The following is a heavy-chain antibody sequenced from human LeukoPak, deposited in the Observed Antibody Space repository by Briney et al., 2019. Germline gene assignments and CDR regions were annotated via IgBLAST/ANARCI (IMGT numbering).Heavy chain of an antibody. Sequence: SGGSLRLSCAASGFIFSSYGMHWVRQAPGKGLEWVAFIRYDGSNKYYADSVKGRLTISRDNSKNTLYLQMNSLRAEDTAVYYCAKLRDGYNSPLDYWGQGTLVTVPS. D-gene: IGHD5-24*01. CDR2: IRYDGSNK. CDR3: AKLRDGYNSPLDY. J-gene: IGHJ4*02. V-gene: IGHV3-30*02. CDR1: GFIFSSYG.